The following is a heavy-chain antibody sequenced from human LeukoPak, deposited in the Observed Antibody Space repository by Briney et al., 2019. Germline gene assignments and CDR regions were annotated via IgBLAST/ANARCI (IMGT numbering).Heavy chain of an antibody. D-gene: IGHD3-16*02. Sequence: SETLSLTCTVSGYSIRSDYYWGWIRPPPGKGLEWIGTLYHTGSTYYNPSLKSRVTMSVDTSKNHFSLKLSSVTAADTAVYYCARYDVWGTYRAFDYWGQGTLVTVSS. J-gene: IGHJ4*02. CDR2: LYHTGST. CDR1: GYSIRSDYY. CDR3: ARYDVWGTYRAFDY. V-gene: IGHV4-38-2*02.